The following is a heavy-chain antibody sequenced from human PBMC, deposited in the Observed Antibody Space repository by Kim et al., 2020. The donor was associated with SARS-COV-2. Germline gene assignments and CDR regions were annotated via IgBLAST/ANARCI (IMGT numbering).Heavy chain of an antibody. CDR2: IHESGSA. Sequence: SETLSLTCAVYSGSFSGHYWSWIRQPPGKGLEWIGKIHESGSADYNQSLKSRVSISIDRSKNQFSLKLSSVNAADTGFYFGARGRAGVVPAPILGLGPHYDYFILDVWGHGTTVTVSS. V-gene: IGHV4-34*01. D-gene: IGHD2-2*02. CDR3: ARGRAGVVPAPILGLGPHYDYFILDV. CDR1: SGSFSGHY. J-gene: IGHJ6*02.